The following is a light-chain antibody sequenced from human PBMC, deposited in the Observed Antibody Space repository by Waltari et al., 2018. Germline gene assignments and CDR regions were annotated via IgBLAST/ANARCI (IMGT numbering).Light chain of an antibody. J-gene: IGKJ3*01. CDR1: QSVFWNSNKNNY. V-gene: IGKV4-1*01. Sequence: DIVMTQSPDSLAVSLGERATIHCLSSQSVFWNSNKNNYLAWYQHKPGQPPKLLFYWASTREYGVPDRFSGSGSGTDFTLTINNLQAEDVAVYYCQQYHSTPFTFGPGTKVDIK. CDR2: WAS. CDR3: QQYHSTPFT.